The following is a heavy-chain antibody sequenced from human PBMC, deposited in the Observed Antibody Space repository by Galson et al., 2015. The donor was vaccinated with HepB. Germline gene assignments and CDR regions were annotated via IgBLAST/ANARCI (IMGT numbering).Heavy chain of an antibody. J-gene: IGHJ4*02. D-gene: IGHD3-16*01. V-gene: IGHV4-34*01. Sequence: ETLSLTCAVYGGSFSGYYWSWIRQPPGKGLEWIGEINHSGSTNYNPSLKSRVTISVDTSKNQFSLRLSSVTAADTAVYYCASTSRLRLGELPEYWGQGTLVTVSS. CDR1: GGSFSGYY. CDR2: INHSGST. CDR3: ASTSRLRLGELPEY.